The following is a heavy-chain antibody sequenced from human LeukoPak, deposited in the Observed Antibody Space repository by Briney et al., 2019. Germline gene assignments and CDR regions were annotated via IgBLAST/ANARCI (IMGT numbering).Heavy chain of an antibody. CDR1: GYTFTSYG. D-gene: IGHD3-22*01. J-gene: IGHJ3*02. V-gene: IGHV1-18*01. CDR2: ISAYNGNT. Sequence: ASVKVSCKASGYTFTSYGISWVRQAPGQGLEWMGWISAYNGNTNYAQKLQGRVTMTTDTSTSTAYMELRSLRSDDTAVYYCARDSSYSSGRRQSLPAFDIWGQGTMVTVSS. CDR3: ARDSSYSSGRRQSLPAFDI.